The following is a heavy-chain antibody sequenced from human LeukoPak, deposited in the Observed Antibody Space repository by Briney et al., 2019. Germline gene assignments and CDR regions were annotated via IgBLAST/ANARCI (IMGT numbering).Heavy chain of an antibody. J-gene: IGHJ6*03. CDR3: ACTSGYDFSSYYYYYMDV. D-gene: IGHD5-12*01. Sequence: GGSLRLSCAASGFTFSRYSMNWARQAPGKGLEWVSSICSGSSYIYYADSVKGRFTISRDNAKNSLYLQMNSLSAEDTAVYYCACTSGYDFSSYYYYYMDVWGKGTTVTVSS. CDR1: GFTFSRYS. V-gene: IGHV3-21*01. CDR2: ICSGSSYI.